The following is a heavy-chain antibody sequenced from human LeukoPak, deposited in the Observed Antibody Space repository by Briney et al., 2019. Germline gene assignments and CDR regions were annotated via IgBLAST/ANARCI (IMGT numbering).Heavy chain of an antibody. Sequence: ASVKVSCKASGYTFTSYYMHWVRQAPGQGLEWMGIINPSGGSTSYAQKFQGRVTMTRDTSTSTVYMELSSLRSEDTAVYYCARDPYSNYPSYYFDYWGQGTLVTVSS. CDR1: GYTFTSYY. CDR3: ARDPYSNYPSYYFDY. D-gene: IGHD4-4*01. J-gene: IGHJ4*02. V-gene: IGHV1-46*01. CDR2: INPSGGST.